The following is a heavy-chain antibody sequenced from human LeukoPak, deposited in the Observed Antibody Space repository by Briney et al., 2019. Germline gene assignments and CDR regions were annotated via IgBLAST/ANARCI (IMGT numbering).Heavy chain of an antibody. D-gene: IGHD6-13*01. V-gene: IGHV1-2*02. J-gene: IGHJ4*02. CDR2: INPNSGGT. Sequence: ASVKVSCKASGYTFTGYYMHWVRQAPGQGLEWMGWINPNSGGTNYAQKFQGRVTMTRDTSISTAYMELSRLRSDDTAVYYCARDSLYSPCIAAAGTSDYWGQGTLVTVSS. CDR3: ARDSLYSPCIAAAGTSDY. CDR1: GYTFTGYY.